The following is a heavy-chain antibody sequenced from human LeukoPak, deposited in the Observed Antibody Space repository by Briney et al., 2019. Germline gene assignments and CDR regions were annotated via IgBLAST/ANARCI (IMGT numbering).Heavy chain of an antibody. CDR3: ARHQYDFWSGYYPQDY. Sequence: GGSLRLSCAASGFTFSSYWMSWVRQAPGKGLEWVANIKQDGSEKYYVDSVRGRFTISRDNAKNSLYLQMNSLRAEDTAVYYCARHQYDFWSGYYPQDYWGQGTLVTVSS. D-gene: IGHD3-3*01. CDR2: IKQDGSEK. J-gene: IGHJ4*02. CDR1: GFTFSSYW. V-gene: IGHV3-7*01.